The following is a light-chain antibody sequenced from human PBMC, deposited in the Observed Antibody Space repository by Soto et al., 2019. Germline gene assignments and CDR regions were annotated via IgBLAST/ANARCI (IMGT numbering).Light chain of an antibody. J-gene: IGLJ2*01. CDR3: QSYDSSLSVVV. Sequence: VLTQPPSVSGAPGQRVTISCTGSRSNIGAGYDVHWYQQLPGTAPKLLIYGNSNRPSGVPDRFSGSKSGTSASLAITGLQAEDEADYYCQSYDSSLSVVVFGGGTKLTVL. CDR2: GNS. CDR1: RSNIGAGYD. V-gene: IGLV1-40*01.